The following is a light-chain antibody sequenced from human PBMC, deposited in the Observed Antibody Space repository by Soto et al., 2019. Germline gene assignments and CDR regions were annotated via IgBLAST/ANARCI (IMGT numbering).Light chain of an antibody. CDR1: SSNIGAAYD. CDR3: QSYDSSLSGWV. CDR2: GNN. J-gene: IGLJ3*02. V-gene: IGLV1-40*01. Sequence: QSVLTQPPSVSGPQGKKVTISSPRSSSNIGAAYDVHWYQHLPGTAPKLLIYGNNNRPSGVPDRFSGSKSGTSASLAITGLQAEDEADYYCQSYDSSLSGWVFGGGTKLTVL.